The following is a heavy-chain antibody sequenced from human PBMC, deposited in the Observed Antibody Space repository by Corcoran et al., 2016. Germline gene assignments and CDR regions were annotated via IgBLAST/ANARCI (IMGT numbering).Heavy chain of an antibody. J-gene: IGHJ4*02. V-gene: IGHV6-1*01. Sequence: QVQLQQSGPGLVKPSQSLSLTCAISGDSVSSNSAAWNWIRQSPSRGLEWLGRTYYRSKLYNDYAVSVKSRMTINPDTSKNQFSLQLNSVTPEDTAVYYCARVYCGGGNCYPDYFDYWGQGPLVTVSS. CDR1: GDSVSSNSAA. D-gene: IGHD2-21*01. CDR3: ARVYCGGGNCYPDYFDY. CDR2: TYYRSKLYN.